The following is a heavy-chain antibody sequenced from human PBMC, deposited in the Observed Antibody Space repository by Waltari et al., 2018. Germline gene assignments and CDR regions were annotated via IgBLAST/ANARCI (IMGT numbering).Heavy chain of an antibody. J-gene: IGHJ4*02. CDR1: GGSVSSGYD. CDR2: IYGGSGGP. D-gene: IGHD1-26*01. V-gene: IGHV4-38-2*01. Sequence: QVQLQESGPGLVKPSETLSLTCAVSGGSVSSGYDWSWIRQSPEKGLEWIGYIYGGSGGPDYNPSLRSRVTISKDASKNQFSLKVTSVTAADTAVYYCARQWSYSGNYRSFDCWGQGLPVTVSS. CDR3: ARQWSYSGNYRSFDC.